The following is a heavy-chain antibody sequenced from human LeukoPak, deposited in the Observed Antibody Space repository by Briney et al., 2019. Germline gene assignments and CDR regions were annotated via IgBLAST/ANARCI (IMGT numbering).Heavy chain of an antibody. D-gene: IGHD6-13*01. CDR1: GFTFSNYA. Sequence: GGSLRLSCAASGFTFSNYAMNWVRQAPGKGLEWVSGISGSGGSTYYADSVKGRFTISRDNSKNTLYLQMNSLGAEDTAVYYCAKRAAAAPYYYYYMDVWGKGTTVTISS. J-gene: IGHJ6*03. CDR2: ISGSGGST. V-gene: IGHV3-23*01. CDR3: AKRAAAAPYYYYYMDV.